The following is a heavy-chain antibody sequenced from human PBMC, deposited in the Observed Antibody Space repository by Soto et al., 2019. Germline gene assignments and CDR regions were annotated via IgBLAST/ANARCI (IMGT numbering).Heavy chain of an antibody. J-gene: IGHJ4*02. D-gene: IGHD3-10*01. Sequence: QVQLVESGGGVVQPGRSLRLSCAASGFTFSSYGMHWVRQAPGKGLEWVAVIWYDGSNKYYADSVKGRFTISRDNSKNTLYLQLNSLRAEDTAVYYCASQQILLWEYYFDYWGQGTLVTVSS. CDR2: IWYDGSNK. V-gene: IGHV3-33*01. CDR3: ASQQILLWEYYFDY. CDR1: GFTFSSYG.